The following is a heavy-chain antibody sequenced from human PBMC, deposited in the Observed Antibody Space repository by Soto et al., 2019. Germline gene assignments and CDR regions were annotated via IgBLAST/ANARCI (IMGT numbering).Heavy chain of an antibody. CDR3: AKDYDFWSASVNPYFDS. Sequence: QAQLVESGGGVVQPGTSLRLSCAASGFTFAHYVMHWVRHSPGKGLEWVAFMSHDENRKLYSDSVKGRFTISRDNSKSTLYLQMSRLRAEDTAVYYCAKDYDFWSASVNPYFDSWGLGTLVTVSS. CDR2: MSHDENRK. J-gene: IGHJ4*02. CDR1: GFTFAHYV. D-gene: IGHD3-3*01. V-gene: IGHV3-30*18.